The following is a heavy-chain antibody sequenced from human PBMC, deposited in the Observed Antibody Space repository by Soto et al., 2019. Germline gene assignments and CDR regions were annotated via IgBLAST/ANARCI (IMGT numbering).Heavy chain of an antibody. Sequence: SETLSLTCTVSGDSISSGDYYGSWIRQPPGKGLEWIGYIYYKGNAYYSPPLKSRVTISVDTSKNQFSLKLSSVTAADTAVYFCASLMVRGVSFDYWGQGIQVTVSS. D-gene: IGHD3-10*01. CDR3: ASLMVRGVSFDY. J-gene: IGHJ4*02. CDR1: GDSISSGDYY. CDR2: IYYKGNA. V-gene: IGHV4-30-4*01.